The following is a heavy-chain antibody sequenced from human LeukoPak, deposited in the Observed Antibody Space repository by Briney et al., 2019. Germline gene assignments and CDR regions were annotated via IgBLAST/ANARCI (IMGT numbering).Heavy chain of an antibody. CDR3: ARVTCSGGSCYSFDY. D-gene: IGHD2-15*01. Sequence: SETLSLTCTVSGGSVSSGDYYWSWIRQPPGKGLEWIGYIYHSGGTYYNPPLKSRVTISVDTSKNQFSLKLTSVTAADTAVYYCARVTCSGGSCYSFDYWGQGTLVTVSS. V-gene: IGHV4-30-4*01. CDR2: IYHSGGT. CDR1: GGSVSSGDYY. J-gene: IGHJ4*02.